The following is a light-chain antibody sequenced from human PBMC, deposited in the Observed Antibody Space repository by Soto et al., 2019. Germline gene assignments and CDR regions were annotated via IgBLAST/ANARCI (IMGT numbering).Light chain of an antibody. CDR3: QQYSSSSPRT. J-gene: IGKJ1*01. CDR2: KAS. CDR1: QSITIS. V-gene: IGKV1-5*03. Sequence: DIQVTQSPSTLSASVGDRVTITCRASQSITISLAWYQQRPGKAPKLLISKASSLENWVPSRFSGSGSGTEFTLTINSLQPEDFATYYCQQYSSSSPRTFGQGTKVDIK.